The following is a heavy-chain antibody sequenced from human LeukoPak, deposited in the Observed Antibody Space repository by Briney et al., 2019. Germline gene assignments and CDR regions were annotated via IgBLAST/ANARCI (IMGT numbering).Heavy chain of an antibody. CDR2: IYPGDSKI. J-gene: IGHJ4*02. V-gene: IGHV5-51*01. CDR3: ARMIGLGEVSPYFDY. Sequence: AGESLKISCKGSGYSFTSYWIAWVRQMPGKGLEWMGSIYPGDSKIRYRPPFQGQVIISADRSISTAYLQWSSLKASDTAIYFCARMIGLGEVSPYFDYWGQGTLVTVSS. D-gene: IGHD3-16*02. CDR1: GYSFTSYW.